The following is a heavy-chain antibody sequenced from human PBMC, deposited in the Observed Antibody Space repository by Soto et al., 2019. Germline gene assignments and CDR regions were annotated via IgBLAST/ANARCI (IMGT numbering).Heavy chain of an antibody. CDR2: MNPNSGNT. CDR1: GYTFTSYD. V-gene: IGHV1-8*02. CDR3: ARLYSSSSWFDP. J-gene: IGHJ5*02. Sequence: ASVKVSCKASGYTFTSYDINWVRQATGQGLEWMGWMNPNSGNTGYAQKFQGRVTMTRNTSISTAYMELSSLRSEDTAVYYCARLYSSSSWFDPWGQGTLVTVSS. D-gene: IGHD6-6*01.